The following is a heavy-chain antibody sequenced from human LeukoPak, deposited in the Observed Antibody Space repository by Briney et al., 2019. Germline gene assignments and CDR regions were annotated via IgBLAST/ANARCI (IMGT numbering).Heavy chain of an antibody. CDR2: INWNGGST. V-gene: IGHV3-20*04. CDR1: GFTFSNYA. J-gene: IGHJ5*02. CDR3: ARDPWGAVGNWFDP. Sequence: GWSLRLSCAASGFTFSNYAMGWVRQAPGKGLEWVSGINWNGGSTGYADSVKGRFTISRDNAKNSLYLQMNSLRAEDTALYYCARDPWGAVGNWFDPWGQGTLVTVSS. D-gene: IGHD6-19*01.